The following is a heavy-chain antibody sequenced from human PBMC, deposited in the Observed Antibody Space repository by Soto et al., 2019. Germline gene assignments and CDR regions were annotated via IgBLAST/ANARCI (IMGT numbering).Heavy chain of an antibody. D-gene: IGHD1-1*01. J-gene: IGHJ4*02. CDR1: GFTFSTYA. Sequence: EVQLLESGGKLVQPGGSLTLSCAASGFTFSTYAMAWVRQAPGKGLEWVSGVSASGLNTDYADPVKGRFYISRDTSQNTVSLHMNSLRAEDTGLYYCVKDSPRRTSGYCFDYWGQGTPVTVSS. V-gene: IGHV3-23*01. CDR2: VSASGLNT. CDR3: VKDSPRRTSGYCFDY.